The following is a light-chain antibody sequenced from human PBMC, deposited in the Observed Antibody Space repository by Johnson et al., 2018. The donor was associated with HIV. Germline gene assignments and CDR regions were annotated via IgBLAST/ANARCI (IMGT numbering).Light chain of an antibody. CDR3: GTWDNSLSAYV. V-gene: IGLV1-51*01. CDR1: SSNIGNNR. Sequence: QSVLTQPPSVSAAPGQKVTISCSGSSSNIGNNRVSWYQQLPGTAPKLLIYDNNKRPSGIPDRFSGSKSGPSATLGITGLQTGDEADYYCGTWDNSLSAYVFGTGTKVTVL. CDR2: DNN. J-gene: IGLJ1*01.